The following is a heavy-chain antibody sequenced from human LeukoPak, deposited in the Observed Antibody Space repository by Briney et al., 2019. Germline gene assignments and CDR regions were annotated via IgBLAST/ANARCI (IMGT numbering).Heavy chain of an antibody. Sequence: AASVKVSCEASGYTFNTYGITWVRQAPGQGLEWMGWISGYNGKTKYAQKLQGRVTMTTDTSTSTAYMELRSLRSDDTAVYYCARGPSIAVAGTDYWGQGTLVTVSA. CDR2: ISGYNGKT. V-gene: IGHV1-18*01. CDR3: ARGPSIAVAGTDY. J-gene: IGHJ4*02. D-gene: IGHD6-19*01. CDR1: GYTFNTYG.